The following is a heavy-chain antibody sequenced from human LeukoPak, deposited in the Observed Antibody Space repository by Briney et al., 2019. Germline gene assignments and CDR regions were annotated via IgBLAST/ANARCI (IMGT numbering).Heavy chain of an antibody. J-gene: IGHJ6*03. V-gene: IGHV1-46*01. CDR1: GYTVTSYY. Sequence: ASVKVSCKASGYTVTSYYMHWVRQAPGQGLEWMGIINPSGGSTSYAQKFQGRVTMTRDTSTSTVYMELSSLRSEDTAVYYCARDPGVAGYYILGDYMDVWGKGTTVTISS. D-gene: IGHD3-9*01. CDR2: INPSGGST. CDR3: ARDPGVAGYYILGDYMDV.